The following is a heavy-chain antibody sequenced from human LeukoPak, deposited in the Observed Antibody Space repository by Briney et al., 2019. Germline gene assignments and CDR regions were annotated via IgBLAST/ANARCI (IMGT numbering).Heavy chain of an antibody. Sequence: ASVKVSCKASGYTFTSYGISWVRQASGQGLEWMGWISAYNGNTNYAQKLQGRVTMTTDTSTSTAYMELRSLRSDDTAVYYCARGAGITFGGVIYWFDPWGQGTLVTVSS. CDR2: ISAYNGNT. J-gene: IGHJ5*02. CDR3: ARGAGITFGGVIYWFDP. CDR1: GYTFTSYG. V-gene: IGHV1-18*01. D-gene: IGHD3-16*02.